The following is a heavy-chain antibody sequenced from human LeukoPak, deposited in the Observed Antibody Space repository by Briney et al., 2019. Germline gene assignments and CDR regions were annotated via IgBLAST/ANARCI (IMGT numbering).Heavy chain of an antibody. V-gene: IGHV3-11*01. J-gene: IGHJ6*04. CDR3: ARGDKDFYYGLDF. D-gene: IGHD3-16*01. Sequence: GGSLRLSCAASEFTFSDYYMRWIRQAPGKGLEWVSYISSDGSTIYYADSVKGRFTISRDNAKNSLYLQMNSLRAEDTAVYYCARGDKDFYYGLDFWGKGPTVIVSS. CDR2: ISSDGSTI. CDR1: EFTFSDYY.